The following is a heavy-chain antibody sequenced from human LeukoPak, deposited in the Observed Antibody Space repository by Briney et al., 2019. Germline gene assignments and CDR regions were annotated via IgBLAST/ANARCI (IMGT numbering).Heavy chain of an antibody. CDR1: GFTFSSYG. Sequence: GGSLRLSCAASGFTFSSYGMHWVRQAPGKGLEWVAVISYDGSNKYYADSVKGRFTISRDNSKNTLYLQMNSLRAEDTAVYYCATHLGGYSGYLYYYYMDVWGKGTTVTVSS. CDR3: ATHLGGYSGYLYYYYMDV. D-gene: IGHD5-12*01. CDR2: ISYDGSNK. J-gene: IGHJ6*03. V-gene: IGHV3-30*03.